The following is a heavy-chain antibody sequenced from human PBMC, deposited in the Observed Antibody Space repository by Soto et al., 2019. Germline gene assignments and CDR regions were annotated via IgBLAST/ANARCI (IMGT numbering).Heavy chain of an antibody. CDR2: IKEDGSER. V-gene: IGHV3-7*03. D-gene: IGHD3-3*01. CDR3: ARDVGPVTIFGEALSGYFDF. Sequence: GGSLRLSCAVSGFSFGNYWMSWVRQAPGKXLEWLASIKEDGSERYYLDSVKGRFTISRDNAKDSLSLQMNSLRGEDTAFYYCARDVGPVTIFGEALSGYFDFWGQGTLVTVSS. J-gene: IGHJ4*02. CDR1: GFSFGNYW.